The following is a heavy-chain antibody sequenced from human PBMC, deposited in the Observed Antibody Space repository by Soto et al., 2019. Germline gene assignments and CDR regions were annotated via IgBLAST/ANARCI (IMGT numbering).Heavy chain of an antibody. D-gene: IGHD3-10*01. Sequence: GGSLRLSCAASGFTFSSYAMSWVRQAPGKGLEWVSAISGSGGSTYYADSVKGRFTISRDNSKNTLYLQMNSLRAEDTAVYYCATQKERITMVRGVKAFDIWGQGTMVTVSS. CDR1: GFTFSSYA. J-gene: IGHJ3*02. V-gene: IGHV3-23*01. CDR3: ATQKERITMVRGVKAFDI. CDR2: ISGSGGST.